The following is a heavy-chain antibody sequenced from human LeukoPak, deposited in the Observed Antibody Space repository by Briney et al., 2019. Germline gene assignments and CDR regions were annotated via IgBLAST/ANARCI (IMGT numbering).Heavy chain of an antibody. CDR2: IYYSGTT. J-gene: IGHJ4*02. CDR3: ARDYGDYGIDY. D-gene: IGHD4-17*01. V-gene: IGHV4-31*03. Sequence: SETLSLTCTVSGGSISSGGYYWSWIRQHPGKGLEWIGYIYYSGTTYYNPSLKSRVTISADTSKNHFSLKLNSVTAADTAVYYCARDYGDYGIDYWGQGTLVTVSS. CDR1: GGSISSGGYY.